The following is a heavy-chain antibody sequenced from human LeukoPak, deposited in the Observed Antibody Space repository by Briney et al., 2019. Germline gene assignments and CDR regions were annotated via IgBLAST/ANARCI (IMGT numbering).Heavy chain of an antibody. J-gene: IGHJ4*02. CDR3: ARDLLGWELHYFDY. CDR1: GFTFSTYN. Sequence: GGYLRLSCAASGFTFSTYNMNWVRQAPGKGLEWVSSISGSSSYIYYADSVKGRFSISRDNAKNSLYLQMNSLRAEDTAVYYCARDLLGWELHYFDYWGQETLVTVSS. V-gene: IGHV3-21*01. D-gene: IGHD1-26*01. CDR2: ISGSSSYI.